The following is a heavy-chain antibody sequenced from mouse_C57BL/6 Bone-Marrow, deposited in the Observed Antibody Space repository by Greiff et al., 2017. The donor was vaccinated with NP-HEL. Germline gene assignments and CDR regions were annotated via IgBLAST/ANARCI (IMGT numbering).Heavy chain of an antibody. Sequence: QVQLQQSGAELVKPGASVKLSCKASGYTFTSYWMHWVKQRPGRGLEWIGRIDPNSGGTEYNEKFKSKATLTVDKPSSTAYMQLSSLTSEDSAVYDCARNGNYDYDGRGPWFAYWGQGTLVTVSA. CDR1: GYTFTSYW. CDR2: IDPNSGGT. D-gene: IGHD2-4*01. CDR3: ARNGNYDYDGRGPWFAY. V-gene: IGHV1-72*01. J-gene: IGHJ3*01.